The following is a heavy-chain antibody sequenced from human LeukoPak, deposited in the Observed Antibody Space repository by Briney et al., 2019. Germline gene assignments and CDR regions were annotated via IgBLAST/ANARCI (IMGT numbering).Heavy chain of an antibody. D-gene: IGHD1-7*01. V-gene: IGHV3-21*01. CDR2: ISSSSSYI. J-gene: IGHJ6*03. CDR1: GFTFSSYS. CDR3: ASGDELELRYYYMDV. Sequence: GGSLRLSCAASGFTFSSYSMNWVRQAPGKGLEWVSSISSSSSYIYYADSVKGRFTISRDNAKNSLYLQMNSLRAEDTAVYYCASGDELELRYYYMDVWSKGTTVTVSS.